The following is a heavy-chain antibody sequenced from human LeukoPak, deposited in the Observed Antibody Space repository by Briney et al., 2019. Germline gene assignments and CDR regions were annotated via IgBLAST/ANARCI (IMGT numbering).Heavy chain of an antibody. Sequence: SETLSLTCTVSGGSISSYYWSWIRQPPGKGLEWIGYIYYSGSTYYNPSLKSRVTISVDTSKNQFSLKLSSVTATDTAVYYCARVRYFDSPAQIDPWGQGTLVTVSS. CDR3: ARVRYFDSPAQIDP. CDR2: IYYSGST. J-gene: IGHJ5*02. V-gene: IGHV4-59*08. CDR1: GGSISSYY. D-gene: IGHD3-9*01.